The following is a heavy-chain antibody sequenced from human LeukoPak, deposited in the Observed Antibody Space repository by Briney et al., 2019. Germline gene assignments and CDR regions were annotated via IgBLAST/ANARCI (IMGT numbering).Heavy chain of an antibody. CDR1: GFTFSSYE. CDR3: ARAGITMVHWVFDY. J-gene: IGHJ4*02. D-gene: IGHD3-10*01. Sequence: GGSLRLSCAASGFTFSSYEMNWVRQAPGKGLEWVSYISSSGSTIYYADSVKGRFTISRDNAKNSLYLQMNSLRAEDTAFYYCARAGITMVHWVFDYWGQGTLVTVSS. CDR2: ISSSGSTI. V-gene: IGHV3-48*03.